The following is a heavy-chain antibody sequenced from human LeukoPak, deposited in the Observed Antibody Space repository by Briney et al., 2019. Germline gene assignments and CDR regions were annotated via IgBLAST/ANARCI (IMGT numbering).Heavy chain of an antibody. CDR1: GGSISSYY. D-gene: IGHD6-6*01. J-gene: IGHJ4*02. Sequence: SETLSLTCTVSGGSISSYYWSWIRQPPGKGLEWIGYIYYSGSTNYNPSLKSRVTISVDTSKNQFSLKLSSVTAADTAVYYCARERSSSSDFDYWGQGTLVTVS. V-gene: IGHV4-59*01. CDR3: ARERSSSSDFDY. CDR2: IYYSGST.